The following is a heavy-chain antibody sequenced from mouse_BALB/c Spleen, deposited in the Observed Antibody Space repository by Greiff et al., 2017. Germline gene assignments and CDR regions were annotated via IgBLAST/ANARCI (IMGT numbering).Heavy chain of an antibody. CDR2: ISDGGSYT. CDR3: ARDTTVVATNAMDY. CDR1: GFTFSDYY. D-gene: IGHD1-1*01. V-gene: IGHV5-4*02. J-gene: IGHJ4*01. Sequence: DVMLVESGGGLVKPGGSLKLSCAASGFTFSDYYMYWVRQTPEKRLEWVATISDGGSYTYYPDSVKGRFTISRDNAKNNLYLQMSSLKSEDTAMYYCARDTTVVATNAMDYWGQGTSVTVSS.